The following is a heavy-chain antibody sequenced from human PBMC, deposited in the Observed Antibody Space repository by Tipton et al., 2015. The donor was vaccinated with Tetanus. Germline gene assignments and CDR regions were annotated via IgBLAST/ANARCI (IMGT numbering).Heavy chain of an antibody. CDR2: IYYSGST. J-gene: IGHJ6*02. CDR3: ARLAHPYPYYFGVDI. CDR1: GGSISSGGYY. Sequence: GLVKPSQTLSLTCTVSGGSISSGGYYWSWIRQHPGKGLEWIGDIYYSGSTYYNPSLKSRVPISVDTSKNQFSLQLNSVTAADTAVYYCARLAHPYPYYFGVDIWGQGTTVTVS. V-gene: IGHV4-31*03. D-gene: IGHD5-12*01.